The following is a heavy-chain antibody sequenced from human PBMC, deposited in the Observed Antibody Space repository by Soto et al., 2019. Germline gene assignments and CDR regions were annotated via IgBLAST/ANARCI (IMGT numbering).Heavy chain of an antibody. V-gene: IGHV1-18*01. CDR3: ARYCSSTSCSLYYYYYMDV. D-gene: IGHD2-2*01. Sequence: ASVKVSCKASGYTFTSYGISWVRQAPGQGLEWMGWISAYNGNTNYAQKLQGRVTMTTDTSTSTAYMELRSLRSDDTAVYYCARYCSSTSCSLYYYYYMDVWDKGTTVTVSS. CDR1: GYTFTSYG. J-gene: IGHJ6*03. CDR2: ISAYNGNT.